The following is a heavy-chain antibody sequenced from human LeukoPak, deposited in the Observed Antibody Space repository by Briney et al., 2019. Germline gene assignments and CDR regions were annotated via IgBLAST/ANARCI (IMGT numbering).Heavy chain of an antibody. Sequence: GASVKVSCKASGYTFTSYGISWVRQAPGQGLEWMGWISAYNGNTNYAQKLQGRVTMTTDTSTSTAYMELRRLTSDDTAVYYCATGLFTTIIIVDRTSVFDIWGQGTIVTVSS. J-gene: IGHJ3*02. CDR3: ATGLFTTIIIVDRTSVFDI. V-gene: IGHV1-18*01. D-gene: IGHD3-22*01. CDR2: ISAYNGNT. CDR1: GYTFTSYG.